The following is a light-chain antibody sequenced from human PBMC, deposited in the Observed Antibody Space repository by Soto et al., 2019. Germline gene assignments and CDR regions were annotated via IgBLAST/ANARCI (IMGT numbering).Light chain of an antibody. CDR3: QQYGSSPPT. J-gene: IGKJ5*01. V-gene: IGKV3-20*01. Sequence: EVVLTQFPGTLSLSPGERATLSCRASQSVSSSSLAWYQQKVGRAPRVLIYGASSRATGIPDRFSGSGSGTEFTLSISRLEPEDFAVYYCQQYGSSPPTFGQGTRLEIK. CDR1: QSVSSSS. CDR2: GAS.